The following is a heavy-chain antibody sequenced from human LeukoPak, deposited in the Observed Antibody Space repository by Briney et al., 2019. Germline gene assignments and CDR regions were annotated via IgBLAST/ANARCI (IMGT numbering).Heavy chain of an antibody. CDR2: IYYSGST. CDR3: TRVGDSSGYSSFFDY. CDR1: GGSISSSSYY. Sequence: SETLSLTCTVSGGSISSSSYYWGWIRQPPGKGLEWIGSIYYSGSTNYNPSLKSRVTISVDKSKNQFSLKLKSVTAADTAVYYCTRVGDSSGYSSFFDYWGQGTLVTVSS. J-gene: IGHJ4*02. V-gene: IGHV4-39*07. D-gene: IGHD3-22*01.